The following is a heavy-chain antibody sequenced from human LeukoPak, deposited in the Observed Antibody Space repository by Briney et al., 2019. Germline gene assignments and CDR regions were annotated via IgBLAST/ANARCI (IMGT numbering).Heavy chain of an antibody. CDR3: ARGRLSSSWALGYYFDY. CDR1: GGSLSGHY. Sequence: SETLSLTCALSGGSLSGHYWSWIRQTPGKGREWVGEINHDGFTNYNPTVKSRATISVDTSKKHFSLNVTSVTAADTSVYYCARGRLSSSWALGYYFDYWGQGILVTVTS. J-gene: IGHJ4*02. D-gene: IGHD6-13*01. V-gene: IGHV4-34*01. CDR2: INHDGFT.